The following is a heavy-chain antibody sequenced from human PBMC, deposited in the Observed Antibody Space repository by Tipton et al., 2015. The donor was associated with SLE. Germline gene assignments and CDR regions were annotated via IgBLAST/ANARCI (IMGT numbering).Heavy chain of an antibody. CDR2: IYIAGNT. CDR3: ARFMISVGFDY. V-gene: IGHV3-53*01. CDR1: GFTVSSNY. Sequence: VQLVQSGGGLIQPGGSLRLSCAASGFTVSSNYMSWVRKAPGMGLEWVSIIYIAGNTYYADSVKGRFTISRDNSENTLYLQMNSLRVEDTAVYYCARFMISVGFDYWGQGTLVTVSS. J-gene: IGHJ4*02. D-gene: IGHD3-16*01.